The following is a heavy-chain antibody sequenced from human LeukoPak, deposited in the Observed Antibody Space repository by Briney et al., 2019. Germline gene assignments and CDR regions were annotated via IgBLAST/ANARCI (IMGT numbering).Heavy chain of an antibody. D-gene: IGHD3-22*01. Sequence: PSETLSLTCTVSGGSLSGFYWSWIRQPPGAGLEWIGYVYYSGSTTYNPSLKSRVTISVDTSKNQFSLRLGSVTAADTAVYYCAREGAMIVVVMLDYWGQGTLVTVSS. J-gene: IGHJ4*02. CDR3: AREGAMIVVVMLDY. CDR2: VYYSGST. CDR1: GGSLSGFY. V-gene: IGHV4-59*01.